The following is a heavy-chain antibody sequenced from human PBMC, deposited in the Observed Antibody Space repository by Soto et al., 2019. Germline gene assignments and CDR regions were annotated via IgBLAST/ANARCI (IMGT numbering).Heavy chain of an antibody. D-gene: IGHD2-21*01. Sequence: LRLSCSASGFSVNNNYMTWVRQAPGRRPEWVAVIYTRGTTHYADFATGRFTFSRDNSKNTLYLQMDSLRPEDTAVYYCAKLWGYYFESWGPGTLVTVSS. CDR2: IYTRGTT. CDR1: GFSVNNNY. CDR3: AKLWGYYFES. J-gene: IGHJ4*02. V-gene: IGHV3-53*01.